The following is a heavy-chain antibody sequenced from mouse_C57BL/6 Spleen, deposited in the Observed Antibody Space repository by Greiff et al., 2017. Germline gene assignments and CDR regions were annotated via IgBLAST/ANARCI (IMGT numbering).Heavy chain of an antibody. CDR1: GYTFTSYW. CDR3: AIGGYDYDDGYAMDY. V-gene: IGHV1-55*01. D-gene: IGHD2-4*01. J-gene: IGHJ4*01. Sequence: QVQLQQPGAELVKPGASVKMSCKASGYTFTSYWITWVKQRPGQGLEWIGDIYPGRGSTNYNEKFKSKATLTVDTSSSTAYMQLSSLTSEDSAVYYCAIGGYDYDDGYAMDYWGQGTSVTVSS. CDR2: IYPGRGST.